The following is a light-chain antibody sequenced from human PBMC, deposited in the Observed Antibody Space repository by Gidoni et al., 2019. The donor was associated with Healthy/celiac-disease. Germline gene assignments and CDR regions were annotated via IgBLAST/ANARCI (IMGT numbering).Light chain of an antibody. V-gene: IGKV1-39*01. Sequence: DIKMTQSPSSLSASVGDRVTITCRASQSISSYLNWYHLKPGKAPKLLIYAASSLQSGVPSRFSCSGSGTDFTLTISSLQPEDCATYYCQQSYSTPWTFGQGTKVEIK. J-gene: IGKJ1*01. CDR2: AAS. CDR3: QQSYSTPWT. CDR1: QSISSY.